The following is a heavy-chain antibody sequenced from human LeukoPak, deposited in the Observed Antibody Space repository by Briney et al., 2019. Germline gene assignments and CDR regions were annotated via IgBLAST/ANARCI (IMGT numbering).Heavy chain of an antibody. Sequence: VVSVKVSCKASGYTFSSYGFSWVRQAPGQGLEWMGWINAYNGNTNYAQNLQGRVTMTTDTSTSTAYMELRSLRSDDTAVYYCARRQGTTLNFDYWGQGTLVTVSS. CDR1: GYTFSSYG. CDR2: INAYNGNT. V-gene: IGHV1-18*01. CDR3: ARRQGTTLNFDY. J-gene: IGHJ4*02. D-gene: IGHD1-1*01.